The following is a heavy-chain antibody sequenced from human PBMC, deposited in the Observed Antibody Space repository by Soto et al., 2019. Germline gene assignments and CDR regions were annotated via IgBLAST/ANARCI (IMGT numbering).Heavy chain of an antibody. CDR1: GYTFTSYG. Sequence: ASVKVSCKASGYTFTSYGISWVRQAPGQGLEWMGRIIPILGIANYAQKFQGRVTITADKSTSTAYMELSSLRSEDTAVYYCARWKQQLVDYWGQGTLVTVSS. CDR3: ARWKQQLVDY. J-gene: IGHJ4*02. D-gene: IGHD6-13*01. V-gene: IGHV1-69*04. CDR2: IIPILGIA.